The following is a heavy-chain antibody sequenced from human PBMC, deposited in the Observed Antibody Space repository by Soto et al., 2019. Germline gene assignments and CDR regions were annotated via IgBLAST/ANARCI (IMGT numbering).Heavy chain of an antibody. D-gene: IGHD4-17*01. CDR2: INPSGGST. CDR3: ARAYGDRAFDI. CDR1: RYTFTSYY. V-gene: IGHV1-46*01. Sequence: QVQLVQSGAEVKKPGASVKVSCKASRYTFTSYYMHWVRQAPGQGLEWMGIINPSGGSTSYAQKFQGRVTMTRDTSTSTVYMELSSLRSEDTAVYYCARAYGDRAFDIWGQGTMVTVSS. J-gene: IGHJ3*02.